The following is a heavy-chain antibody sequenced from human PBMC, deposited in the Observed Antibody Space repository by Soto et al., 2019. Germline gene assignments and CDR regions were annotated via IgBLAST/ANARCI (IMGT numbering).Heavy chain of an antibody. CDR1: GGSISSYY. J-gene: IGHJ6*03. Sequence: PSETLSLTCTVSGGSISSYYWSWIRQPPGKGLEWIGYIYYSGSTNYNPSLKSRATISVDTSKNQFSLKLSSVTAADTAVYYCARRRGTVTTIYYYYYMDVWGKGTTVTVSS. V-gene: IGHV4-59*08. CDR3: ARRRGTVTTIYYYYYMDV. CDR2: IYYSGST. D-gene: IGHD4-17*01.